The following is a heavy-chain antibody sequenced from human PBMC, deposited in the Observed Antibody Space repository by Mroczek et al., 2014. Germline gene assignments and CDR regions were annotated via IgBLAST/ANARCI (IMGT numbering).Heavy chain of an antibody. CDR3: ARGGDYDFWSGSLYNWFDP. CDR2: MNPNSGNT. J-gene: IGHJ5*02. CDR1: GYTFTSYD. D-gene: IGHD3-3*01. Sequence: SGAEVKKPGASVKVSCKASGYTFTSYDINWVRQATGQGLEWMGWMNPNSGNTGYAQKFQGRVTMTRNTSISTAYMELSSLRSEDTAVYYCARGGDYDFWSGSLYNWFDPWGQGTLVTVSS. V-gene: IGHV1-8*01.